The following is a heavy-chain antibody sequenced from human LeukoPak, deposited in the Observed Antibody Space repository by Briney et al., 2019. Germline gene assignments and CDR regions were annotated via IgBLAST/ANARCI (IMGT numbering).Heavy chain of an antibody. V-gene: IGHV4-34*01. J-gene: IGHJ3*02. CDR3: ARQVEMATSDAFDI. Sequence: SETLSLTCAVYGGSFSGYYWSWIRQPPGKGLECIGSIYYSGSTYYNPSLKSRVTISVDTSKNQFSLKLSSVTAADTAVYYCARQVEMATSDAFDIWGQGTMVTVSS. D-gene: IGHD5-24*01. CDR2: IYYSGST. CDR1: GGSFSGYY.